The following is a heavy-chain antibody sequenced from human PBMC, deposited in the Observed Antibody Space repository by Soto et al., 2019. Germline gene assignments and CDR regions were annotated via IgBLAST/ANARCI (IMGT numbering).Heavy chain of an antibody. Sequence: SETMSLTCAVFGGSFSGSYWSWIRQSPGKGLEWIGEITSSGTTYYNPSLKSRVTISGDTSKNQFSLEVRSVTAADTAVYYCARGRPAIATRWFDSWGQGTLVTVSS. CDR2: ITSSGTT. J-gene: IGHJ5*01. CDR3: ARGRPAIATRWFDS. CDR1: GGSFSGSY. V-gene: IGHV4-34*01. D-gene: IGHD1-1*01.